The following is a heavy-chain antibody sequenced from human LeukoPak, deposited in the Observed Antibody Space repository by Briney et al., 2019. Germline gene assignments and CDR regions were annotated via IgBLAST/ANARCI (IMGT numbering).Heavy chain of an antibody. CDR3: AREDPLVGATIDY. D-gene: IGHD1-26*01. V-gene: IGHV3-21*01. J-gene: IGHJ4*02. Sequence: GGSLRLSCAASGFTFSSYSMNWVRQAPGKGLEWVSSISSSSGYIYYADSVKGRFTISRDNAKNSLYLQMNSLRAEDTAVYYCAREDPLVGATIDYWGQGTLVTVSS. CDR2: ISSSSGYI. CDR1: GFTFSSYS.